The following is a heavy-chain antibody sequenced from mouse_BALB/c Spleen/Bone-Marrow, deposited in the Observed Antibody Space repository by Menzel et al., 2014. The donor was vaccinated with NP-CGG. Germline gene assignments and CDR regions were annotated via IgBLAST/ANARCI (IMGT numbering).Heavy chain of an antibody. D-gene: IGHD2-14*01. Sequence: EVKLLESGPELVRPGASVKMSCKASGYTFTSYVMHWVKQEPGQGLEWIGYINPYNDGTKYNEKFKGMATLTSDRSSSTAYMELSSLTSEDSAVYYCAKGGNYRYDFDYWGQGTTLTVSS. CDR1: GYTFTSYV. J-gene: IGHJ2*01. CDR3: AKGGNYRYDFDY. V-gene: IGHV1-14*01. CDR2: INPYNDGT.